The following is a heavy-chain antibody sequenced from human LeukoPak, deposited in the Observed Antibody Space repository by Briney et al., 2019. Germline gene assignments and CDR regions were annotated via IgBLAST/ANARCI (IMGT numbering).Heavy chain of an antibody. Sequence: SETLSLTCAVYGGSFSGYYWSWIRQPPGKGLEWIGEINHSGSTNYNPSLKSRVTISVDTSKNQFSLKLGSVTAADTAVYYCAESYYYGSGSYSPDQYYWGQGTLVTVSS. CDR1: GGSFSGYY. CDR3: AESYYYGSGSYSPDQYY. CDR2: INHSGST. J-gene: IGHJ4*02. D-gene: IGHD3-10*01. V-gene: IGHV4-34*01.